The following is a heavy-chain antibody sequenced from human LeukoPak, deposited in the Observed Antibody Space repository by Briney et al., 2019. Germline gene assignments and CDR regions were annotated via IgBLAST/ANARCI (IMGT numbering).Heavy chain of an antibody. D-gene: IGHD3-9*01. CDR3: VRDRYSVPDY. J-gene: IGHJ4*02. CDR2: IHSDGSTT. V-gene: IGHV3-74*01. Sequence: GGSLRLSCAASGFTFSSTWMHWFRQVPGKGPVWVSRIHSDGSTTIYADSVKGRFTISRDNARNTLYLQMNSLRAEDTAVYYCVRDRYSVPDYWGQGTLVTVSS. CDR1: GFTFSSTW.